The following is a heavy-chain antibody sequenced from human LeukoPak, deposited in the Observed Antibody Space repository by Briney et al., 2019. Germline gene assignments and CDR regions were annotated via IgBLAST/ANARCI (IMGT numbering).Heavy chain of an antibody. CDR3: ARNLGADGYNLFDY. J-gene: IGHJ4*02. V-gene: IGHV3-30*03. D-gene: IGHD5-24*01. CDR1: GFTFSSYG. CDR2: ISYDGSNK. Sequence: GGSLRLSCAASGFTFSSYGMQWVRQAPGKGLEGVAVISYDGSNKYYGDSVKGRFTISRDNSKNTLYLQMNSLRAEDTAVYYCARNLGADGYNLFDYWGQGTLVTVSS.